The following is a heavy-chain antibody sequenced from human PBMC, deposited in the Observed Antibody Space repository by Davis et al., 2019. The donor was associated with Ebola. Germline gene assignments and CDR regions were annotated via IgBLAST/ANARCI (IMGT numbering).Heavy chain of an antibody. Sequence: SETLSLTCTVSGGSISSYYWSWIRQPPGKGLEWIGYIYYSGSTNYNPSLKSRVTISVDTSKNQFSLKLSSVTAADTAVYYCARGDYYDRSFADAFDIWGQGTMVTVSS. D-gene: IGHD3-22*01. CDR1: GGSISSYY. J-gene: IGHJ3*02. CDR3: ARGDYYDRSFADAFDI. V-gene: IGHV4-59*08. CDR2: IYYSGST.